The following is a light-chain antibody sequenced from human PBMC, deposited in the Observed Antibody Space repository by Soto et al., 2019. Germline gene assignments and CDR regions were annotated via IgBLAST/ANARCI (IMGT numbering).Light chain of an antibody. CDR1: SSDVGGYNY. CDR2: DVN. Sequence: QSALTQPASVSGSPGQSITISCTGTSSDVGGYNYVSWYQQHPGKAPKLIIYDVNNRPSGVSNRFSGSKSGNTASLTISGPQAEDEADYYCSSYTSSSTWVFGGGTKLTVL. J-gene: IGLJ3*02. CDR3: SSYTSSSTWV. V-gene: IGLV2-14*03.